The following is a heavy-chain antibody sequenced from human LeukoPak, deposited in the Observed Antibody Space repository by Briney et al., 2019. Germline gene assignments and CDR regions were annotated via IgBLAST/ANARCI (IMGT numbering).Heavy chain of an antibody. CDR1: GFTFNNYW. CDR2: IKQDGSEK. CDR3: AREGGNPLDYYFDY. J-gene: IGHJ4*02. V-gene: IGHV3-7*01. D-gene: IGHD4-23*01. Sequence: GGSLRLSCAASGFTFNNYWLTWVRQAPGKGLEWVANIKQDGSEKYYVDSVKGRFTISRDNAKNSLYLQMNSLRAEDTAVYYCAREGGNPLDYYFDYWGQGTLVTVSS.